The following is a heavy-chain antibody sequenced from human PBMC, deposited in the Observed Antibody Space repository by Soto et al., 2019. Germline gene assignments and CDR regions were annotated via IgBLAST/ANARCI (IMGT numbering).Heavy chain of an antibody. Sequence: SETLSLTCTVSGGSISSYYWSWILQPPWKGLEWIGYIYYSGSTNYNPSLKSRVTISVDTSKNQFSLKLSSVAAADTAVYYCAREEYCSGGSCYSGMFDYWGQGTLVTVSS. CDR3: AREEYCSGGSCYSGMFDY. D-gene: IGHD2-15*01. J-gene: IGHJ4*02. V-gene: IGHV4-59*01. CDR1: GGSISSYY. CDR2: IYYSGST.